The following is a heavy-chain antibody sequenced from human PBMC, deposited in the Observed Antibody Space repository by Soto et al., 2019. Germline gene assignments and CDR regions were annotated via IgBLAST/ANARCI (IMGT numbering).Heavy chain of an antibody. V-gene: IGHV4-59*01. CDR3: ARWTYCGGDCYWLDF. CDR1: GGSISNYY. CDR2: IYYSGST. J-gene: IGHJ4*02. D-gene: IGHD2-21*02. Sequence: PSETLSLTCIVSGGSISNYYWSWIRQPPGKGLEWIGYIYYSGSTNYNPSLTSRVTISVDTSKNQFSLKLSSVTAADTAIYYCARWTYCGGDCYWLDFWGQRTLVTVSS.